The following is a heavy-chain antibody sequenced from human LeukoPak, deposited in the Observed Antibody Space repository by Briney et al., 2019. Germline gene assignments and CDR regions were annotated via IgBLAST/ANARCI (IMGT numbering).Heavy chain of an antibody. D-gene: IGHD4-23*01. CDR1: GYTFTSYD. CDR2: MNPNSGNT. V-gene: IGHV1-8*03. CDR3: AIGWVVTPNGNYYYYMDV. Sequence: ASVKVSCKASGYTFTSYDINWVRQATGQGLEWMGWMNPNSGNTGYAQKFQGRVTITRNTSISTAYMELSSLRSEDTAVYYCAIGWVVTPNGNYYYYMDVWGKGTTVTVSS. J-gene: IGHJ6*03.